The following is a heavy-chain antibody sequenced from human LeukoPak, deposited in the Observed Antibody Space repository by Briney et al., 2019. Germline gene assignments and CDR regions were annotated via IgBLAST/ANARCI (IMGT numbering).Heavy chain of an antibody. Sequence: PSETLSLTCAVYGGSFSAYYWSWIRQPPGKGLEWIGSIHYRGNTYFNASLKRRVTISVDTSKNQFSLKLTSVTAADTAVYYCARPSRDAYNHDFDYWGQGTLVTVSS. V-gene: IGHV4-34*01. CDR1: GGSFSAYY. J-gene: IGHJ4*02. CDR2: IHYRGNT. D-gene: IGHD5-24*01. CDR3: ARPSRDAYNHDFDY.